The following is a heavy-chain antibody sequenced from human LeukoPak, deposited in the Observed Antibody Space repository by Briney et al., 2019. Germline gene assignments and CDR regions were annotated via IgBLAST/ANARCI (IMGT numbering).Heavy chain of an antibody. CDR1: RFTFSSYY. V-gene: IGHV3-74*01. J-gene: IGHJ4*02. CDR3: AREGYYYDSSGYTYYFDY. D-gene: IGHD3-22*01. Sequence: PGGSLRLSCAASRFTFSSYYMHWVRQAPGKGLVWVSRIDSDERSTNYADSVKGRFTISRDNAKNTLYLQMNSLRAEDTAVYYCAREGYYYDSSGYTYYFDYWGQGTLVTVSS. CDR2: IDSDERST.